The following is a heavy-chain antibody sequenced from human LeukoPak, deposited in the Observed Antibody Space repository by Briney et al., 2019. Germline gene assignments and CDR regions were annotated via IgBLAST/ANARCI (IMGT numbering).Heavy chain of an antibody. Sequence: SETLSLTCTFSGGSISGYYWTWFRQPPGKGLEWIGSFYNSGSTSYNPSLGSRVTISLDTSKNLFSLKLTSVTAADSAIYYCASTQQWLASYYWGQGTLVTVSS. D-gene: IGHD6-19*01. J-gene: IGHJ4*02. CDR1: GGSISGYY. CDR3: ASTQQWLASYY. CDR2: FYNSGST. V-gene: IGHV4-59*08.